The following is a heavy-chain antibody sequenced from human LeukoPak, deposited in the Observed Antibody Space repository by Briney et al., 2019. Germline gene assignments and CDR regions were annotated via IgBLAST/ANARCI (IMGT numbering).Heavy chain of an antibody. J-gene: IGHJ4*02. V-gene: IGHV1-8*01. CDR1: GYTFTSYD. D-gene: IGHD2-8*01. CDR3: ARTQGYCTNGVCSYYFDY. Sequence: GASVKVFCKASGYTFTSYDINWVRQATGQGLEWMGWMNPNSGNTGYAQKFQGRVTMTRNTSISTAYMELSSLRSEDTAVYYCARTQGYCTNGVCSYYFDYWGQGTLVTVSS. CDR2: MNPNSGNT.